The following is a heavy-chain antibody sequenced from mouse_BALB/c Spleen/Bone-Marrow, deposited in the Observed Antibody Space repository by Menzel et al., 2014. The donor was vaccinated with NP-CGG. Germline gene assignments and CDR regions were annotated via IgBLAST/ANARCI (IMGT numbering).Heavy chain of an antibody. V-gene: IGHV5-4*02. J-gene: IGHJ3*01. Sequence: VQLKESGGGLVKTGGSLKLSCAASGFTFSDFYMYWVRQTPKKRLERVATISDGGNYTCYPDSVKGRFTISRDNARNNLYLQMSSLKSEDTAMYYCVRDGDYKYAWFGYWGQGTLVPVSA. CDR2: ISDGGNYT. CDR3: VRDGDYKYAWFGY. CDR1: GFTFSDFY. D-gene: IGHD2-4*01.